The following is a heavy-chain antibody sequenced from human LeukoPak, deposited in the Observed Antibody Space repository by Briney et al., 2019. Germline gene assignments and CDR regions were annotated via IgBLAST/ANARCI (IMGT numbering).Heavy chain of an antibody. CDR1: GFTFSSYW. Sequence: GGSLRLSCAASGFTFSSYWMSWVRQAPGKGLEWVANIKQDGSEKYYVDSVKGRFTISRDNAKNSLYLQMNSLRAEDTAVYYCARATYYDFWSGYPPDAFDIWGQGTMVTVSS. CDR2: IKQDGSEK. J-gene: IGHJ3*02. V-gene: IGHV3-7*01. D-gene: IGHD3-3*01. CDR3: ARATYYDFWSGYPPDAFDI.